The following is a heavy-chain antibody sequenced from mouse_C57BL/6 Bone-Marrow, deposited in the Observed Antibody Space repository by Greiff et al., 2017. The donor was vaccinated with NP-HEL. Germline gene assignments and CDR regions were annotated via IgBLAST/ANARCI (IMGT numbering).Heavy chain of an antibody. CDR1: GYTFTDYY. Sequence: QVHVKQSGPELVKPGASVKISCKASGYTFTDYYINWVKQRPGQGLEWIGWIYPGSGNTKYNEKFKGKATLTVDTSSSTAYMQLSSLTSEDSAVYFCARADYGNSFAYWGQGTLVTVSA. J-gene: IGHJ3*01. V-gene: IGHV1-84*01. D-gene: IGHD2-1*01. CDR2: IYPGSGNT. CDR3: ARADYGNSFAY.